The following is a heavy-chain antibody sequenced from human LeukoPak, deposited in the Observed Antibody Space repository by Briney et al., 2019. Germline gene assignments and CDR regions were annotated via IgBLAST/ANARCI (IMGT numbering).Heavy chain of an antibody. D-gene: IGHD3-10*01. J-gene: IGHJ5*02. CDR1: GFTFSSYW. Sequence: GGSLRPSCAASGFTFSSYWMSWVRQAPGKGLEWVANIKQDGSEKYYVDSVKGRFTISRDNAKNSLYLQMNSLRAEDTAVYYCARVTMVRGFNWFDPWGQGTLVTVSS. CDR3: ARVTMVRGFNWFDP. V-gene: IGHV3-7*01. CDR2: IKQDGSEK.